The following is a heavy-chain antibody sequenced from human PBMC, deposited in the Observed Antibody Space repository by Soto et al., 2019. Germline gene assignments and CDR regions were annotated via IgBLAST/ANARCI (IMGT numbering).Heavy chain of an antibody. CDR2: IYYSGST. Sequence: SETLSLTCTVSCGSISSGGYYWSWIRQHPGKGLEWIGYIYYSGSTYYNPSLKSRVTISVDTSKNQFSLKLSSVTAADTAVYYCARTPDYYDSSGYFDYWGQGTLVTVSS. CDR3: ARTPDYYDSSGYFDY. V-gene: IGHV4-31*03. CDR1: CGSISSGGYY. J-gene: IGHJ4*02. D-gene: IGHD3-22*01.